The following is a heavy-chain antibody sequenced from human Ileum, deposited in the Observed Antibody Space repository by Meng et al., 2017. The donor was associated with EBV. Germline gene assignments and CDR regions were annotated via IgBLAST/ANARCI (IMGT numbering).Heavy chain of an antibody. CDR3: ARASYGSGSPLGESWFDP. CDR1: GGSISSGGYY. CDR2: IHSSGST. V-gene: IGHV4-31*03. Sequence: QVQLQGSGPGLVKPSQPLSLTCTVSGGSISSGGYYWSWIRQHPGKGLEWIGYIHSSGSTYYNPSLRSRLTISVDTSKNQFSLKLSSVTAADTAVYYCARASYGSGSPLGESWFDPWGQGTLVTVSS. D-gene: IGHD3-10*01. J-gene: IGHJ5*02.